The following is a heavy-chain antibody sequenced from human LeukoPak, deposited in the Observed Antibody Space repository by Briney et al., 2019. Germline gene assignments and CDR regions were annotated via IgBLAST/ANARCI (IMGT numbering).Heavy chain of an antibody. Sequence: ARRLSISCAATGLTFSASSMYWLPQSPGKRLLLVSQINTDGDSTTYEDSVKCRFTISRDNAQNTLELQMNSLRSQDKDEDYCARELASVDWGWGTVVNVRS. CDR2: INTDGDST. D-gene: IGHD6-13*01. CDR3: ARELASVD. J-gene: IGHJ4*02. CDR1: GLTFSASS. V-gene: IGHV3-74*01.